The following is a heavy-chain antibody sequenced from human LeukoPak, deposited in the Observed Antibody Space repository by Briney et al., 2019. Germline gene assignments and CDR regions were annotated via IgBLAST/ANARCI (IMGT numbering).Heavy chain of an antibody. V-gene: IGHV3-23*01. CDR2: ISGSGGGT. CDR1: GFTFSTYA. CDR3: AKDLFGGITVLRGTIY. J-gene: IGHJ4*02. D-gene: IGHD3-10*01. Sequence: GGSLRLSCAASGFTFSTYAMSWVRQAPGKGLEWVSAISGSGGGTYYADSVKGRFTISRDNSKNTLYLQMNILRAEDTAVYYCAKDLFGGITVLRGTIYWGQGTPVTVSS.